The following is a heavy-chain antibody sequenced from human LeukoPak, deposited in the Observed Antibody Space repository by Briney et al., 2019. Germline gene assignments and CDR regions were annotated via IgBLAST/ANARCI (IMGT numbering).Heavy chain of an antibody. CDR2: ISGSGGST. CDR3: AKFRGSTSSLN. Sequence: GGSLRLSSAASGFTFSSYAMSWVRQAPGKGLEWVSAISGSGGSTYYADSVKGRFTISRDNSKNTLYLQMNSLRAEDTAVYYCAKFRGSTSSLNWGQGTLVTVSS. D-gene: IGHD2-2*01. CDR1: GFTFSSYA. J-gene: IGHJ4*02. V-gene: IGHV3-23*01.